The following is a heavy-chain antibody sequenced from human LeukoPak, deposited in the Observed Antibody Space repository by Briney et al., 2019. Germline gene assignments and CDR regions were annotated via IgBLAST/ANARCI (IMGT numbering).Heavy chain of an antibody. J-gene: IGHJ6*02. CDR3: ASIAAAGTGNFYYYGMDV. D-gene: IGHD6-13*01. CDR1: GYTFTSYD. V-gene: IGHV1-8*01. CDR2: MNPNSGNT. Sequence: GASVKVSCTASGYTFTSYDINWVRQATGQGLDWMGWMNPNSGNTGYAQKFQGRVTMTRNTSISTAHMELSSLTSEDTAVYYCASIAAAGTGNFYYYGMDVWGQRTTATASS.